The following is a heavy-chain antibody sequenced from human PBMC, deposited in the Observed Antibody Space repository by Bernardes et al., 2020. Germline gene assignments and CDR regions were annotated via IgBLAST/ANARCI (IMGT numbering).Heavy chain of an antibody. CDR2: INPNSGGT. CDR1: GYTFTGYY. CDR3: ARVEYSSSSHYYYGMDV. J-gene: IGHJ6*02. D-gene: IGHD6-6*01. Sequence: ASMKVSCKASGYTFTGYYMHWVRQAPGQGLEWMGWINPNSGGTNYAQKFQGRVTMTRDTSISTAYMELSRLRSDDTAVYYCARVEYSSSSHYYYGMDVWGQGTTVTVSS. V-gene: IGHV1-2*02.